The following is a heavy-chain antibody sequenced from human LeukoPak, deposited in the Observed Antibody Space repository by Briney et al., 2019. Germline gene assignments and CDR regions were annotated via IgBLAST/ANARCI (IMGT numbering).Heavy chain of an antibody. J-gene: IGHJ4*02. CDR2: VDYSGDSP. V-gene: IGHV3-23*01. CDR1: GFVLSSYE. D-gene: IGHD6-19*01. Sequence: PGGSLRLSCTGSGFVLSSYEMTWFRQAPGKGLEWVSSVDYSGDSPYYAGSVRGRFTISRDNTKNILYLQLSSLRVEDTAVYYCTRNSGWYGITWGQGTLVAVSS. CDR3: TRNSGWYGIT.